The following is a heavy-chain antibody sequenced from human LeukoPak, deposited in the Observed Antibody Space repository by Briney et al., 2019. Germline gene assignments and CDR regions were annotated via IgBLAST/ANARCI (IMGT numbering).Heavy chain of an antibody. V-gene: IGHV3-23*01. CDR1: GFTFSSYA. Sequence: GGSLRLSCAASGFTFSSYAMSWVRQAPGKGLEWVSAISGSGGSTYYADSVKGRFTISRDNSKNTLYLQMNSLRAEDTAVYYCAKDPREAAAGLGDWFDPWGQGTLVTVSS. CDR3: AKDPREAAAGLGDWFDP. CDR2: ISGSGGST. D-gene: IGHD6-13*01. J-gene: IGHJ5*02.